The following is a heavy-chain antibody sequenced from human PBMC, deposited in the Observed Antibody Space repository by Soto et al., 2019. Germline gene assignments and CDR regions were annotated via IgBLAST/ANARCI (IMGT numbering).Heavy chain of an antibody. V-gene: IGHV4-34*01. CDR1: GGSFSGYY. D-gene: IGHD4-17*01. CDR3: ARGRATVTMFNYYYYMDV. Sequence: QVQLQQWGAGLLKPSETLSLTCAVYGGSFSGYYWSWIRQPPGKGLEWIGEINHSGSTNSNPSLKSRVTISVDTSKNQFSLKLSSVTAADTAVYYCARGRATVTMFNYYYYMDVWGKGTTVTVSS. CDR2: INHSGST. J-gene: IGHJ6*03.